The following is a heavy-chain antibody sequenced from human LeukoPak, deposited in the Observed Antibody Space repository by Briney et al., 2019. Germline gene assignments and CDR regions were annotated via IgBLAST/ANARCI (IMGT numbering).Heavy chain of an antibody. Sequence: PLETLSLTCTVSGGSISSSSYHWGWIRQPPGKGLEWIGSIYYSGSTYYNPSLKSRVTISVDTSKNQFSLKLSSVTAADTAVYYCARDSDYGDYYYYYYMDVWGKGTTVTVSS. V-gene: IGHV4-39*07. D-gene: IGHD4-17*01. J-gene: IGHJ6*03. CDR2: IYYSGST. CDR3: ARDSDYGDYYYYYYMDV. CDR1: GGSISSSSYH.